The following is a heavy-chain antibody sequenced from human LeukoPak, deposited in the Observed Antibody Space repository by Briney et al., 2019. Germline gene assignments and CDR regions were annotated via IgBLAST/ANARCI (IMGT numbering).Heavy chain of an antibody. CDR1: GGSISSYY. Sequence: RSETLSLTCTVSGGSISSYYWNWSRQPPGKGLEWIGYIYYSGSTNYNPSLKSRVTISVDTSKNQFSLKLSSVTAADTAVYFCARQHRGKAVAGNLQPFDSWGQGTLAFVSS. CDR3: ARQHRGKAVAGNLQPFDS. D-gene: IGHD6-19*01. J-gene: IGHJ4*02. CDR2: IYYSGST. V-gene: IGHV4-59*08.